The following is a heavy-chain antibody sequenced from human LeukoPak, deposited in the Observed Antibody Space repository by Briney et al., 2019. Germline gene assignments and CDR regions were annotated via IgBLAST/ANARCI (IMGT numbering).Heavy chain of an antibody. J-gene: IGHJ4*02. CDR2: MSGSGSST. CDR3: AMARVYSSRYR. CDR1: GFTFHLYV. Sequence: GGSLRLSCAARGFTFHLYVIRCPRQAPGKGLEWVSSMSGSGSSTYYADSVKGRFTISRDNSKNTLYLRMNSLRAEGTSLYYCAMARVYSSRYRWVQGTLVTVSS. V-gene: IGHV3-23*01. D-gene: IGHD6-13*01.